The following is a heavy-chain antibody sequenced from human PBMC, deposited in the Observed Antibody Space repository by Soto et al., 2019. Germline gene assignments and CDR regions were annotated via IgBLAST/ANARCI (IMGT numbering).Heavy chain of an antibody. CDR1: GFTFSSYS. Sequence: GGSLRLSCAASGFTFSSYSMNWVRQAPGKGLEWVSSISSSSSYIYYADSVKGRLTISRDNAKNPLYLQMNSLRAEDTAVYYCARVCFGSCYPHGVDYWGQGTLVTVSS. CDR3: ARVCFGSCYPHGVDY. CDR2: ISSSSSYI. D-gene: IGHD2-15*01. V-gene: IGHV3-21*01. J-gene: IGHJ4*02.